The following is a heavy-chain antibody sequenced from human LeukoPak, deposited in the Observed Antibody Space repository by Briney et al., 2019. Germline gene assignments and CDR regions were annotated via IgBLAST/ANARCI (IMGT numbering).Heavy chain of an antibody. V-gene: IGHV3-66*01. CDR3: ATATGNDYGDYFYFDY. Sequence: ETLSLTCAVYGGSFSGYYWSWIRQPPGKGLEWVSVIYSGGSTYYADSVKGRFTISRDNSKNTLYLQMNSLRAEDTAVYYCATATGNDYGDYFYFDYWGQGTLVTVSS. J-gene: IGHJ4*02. D-gene: IGHD4-17*01. CDR1: GGSFSGYY. CDR2: IYSGGST.